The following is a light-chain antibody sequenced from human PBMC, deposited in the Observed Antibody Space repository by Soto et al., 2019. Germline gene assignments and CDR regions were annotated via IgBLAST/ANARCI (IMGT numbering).Light chain of an antibody. V-gene: IGKV1-5*03. CDR2: KAS. Sequence: DIQMTQSPSTLSASVGDRVTITCRASQSISSWLAWYQQKPGKAPKVLIYKASSLESGVPSRFSGSGSGTEFTLTISSLQPDDSATYYCQQYKSYSPVTFGGGTKVDIK. CDR1: QSISSW. CDR3: QQYKSYSPVT. J-gene: IGKJ4*01.